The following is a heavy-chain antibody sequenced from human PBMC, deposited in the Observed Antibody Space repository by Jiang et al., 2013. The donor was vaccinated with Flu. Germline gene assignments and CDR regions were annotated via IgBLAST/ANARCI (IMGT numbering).Heavy chain of an antibody. CDR1: GDSMENQY. D-gene: IGHD5-12*01. Sequence: GSGLVKPSETLSLTCTVSGDSMENQYWTWIRQPPGKGLEWIGYISYSGNTNYNPSLKRRLAISIDTSRNQFSLTLTSATAADTGVYFCARIPGDSGYEVDFWGQGTLVTVSS. CDR2: ISYSGNT. V-gene: IGHV4-59*11. J-gene: IGHJ4*02. CDR3: ARIPGDSGYEVDF.